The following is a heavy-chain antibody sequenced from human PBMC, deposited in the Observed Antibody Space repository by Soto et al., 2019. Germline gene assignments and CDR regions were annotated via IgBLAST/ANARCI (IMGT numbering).Heavy chain of an antibody. Sequence: QVQLVESGGGVVQPGRSLRLSCAASGFSFSSYGMQWVRQAPGKGLEWVAVISYDGSNKYYADSVKDRFTISRDNSKKTLYLQMNSLRADDTAVYYCVASQYFFDSCGQGTLVTVSS. J-gene: IGHJ4*02. CDR2: ISYDGSNK. CDR1: GFSFSSYG. D-gene: IGHD5-12*01. V-gene: IGHV3-30*03. CDR3: VASQYFFDS.